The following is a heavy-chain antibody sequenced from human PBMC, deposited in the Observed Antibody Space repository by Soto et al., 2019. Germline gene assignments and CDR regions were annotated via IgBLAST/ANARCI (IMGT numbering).Heavy chain of an antibody. CDR1: GGTFSSYA. J-gene: IGHJ6*02. D-gene: IGHD1-1*01. CDR2: IIYIFGTA. V-gene: IGHV1-69*01. Sequence: QVQLVQSGAKVKKPGTSVKISCKVSGGTFSSYAISWVRQAPGQGLEWLGEIIYIFGTAMYAQKFQGRVTIIADDSASTAYMELSSLRSDDTAVYYCARGGKERFRGSGMDVWGQGTTVTVSS. CDR3: ARGGKERFRGSGMDV.